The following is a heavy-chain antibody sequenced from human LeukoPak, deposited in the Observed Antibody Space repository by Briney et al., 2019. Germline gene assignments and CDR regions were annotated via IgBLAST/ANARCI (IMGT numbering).Heavy chain of an antibody. CDR2: MNPNSGNT. D-gene: IGHD2-2*01. V-gene: IGHV1-8*01. CDR1: GYTFTSYD. Sequence: ASVKVSCKASGYTFTSYDINWVRQATGQGLEWMGWMNPNSGNTGYAQKFQGRVTMTRNTSISTAYMELSSLRSEDTAVYYRAREVIRTPGKGSGYWGQGTLVTVSS. CDR3: AREVIRTPGKGSGY. J-gene: IGHJ4*02.